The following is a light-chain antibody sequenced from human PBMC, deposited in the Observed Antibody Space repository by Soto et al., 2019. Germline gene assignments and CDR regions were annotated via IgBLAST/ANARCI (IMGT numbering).Light chain of an antibody. V-gene: IGLV1-40*01. CDR3: QSYDKRLTAYV. CDR2: GNG. CDR1: SSSIGAGYE. Sequence: QSVLTQPPSVSRAPGQRVTISCSGTSSSIGAGYEVHWYHQLPGTAPKLVVSGNGNRPSGVPDRLSASKSGTSASLAITGLRAEDEGHYYCQSYDKRLTAYVFGTGTQLTVL. J-gene: IGLJ1*01.